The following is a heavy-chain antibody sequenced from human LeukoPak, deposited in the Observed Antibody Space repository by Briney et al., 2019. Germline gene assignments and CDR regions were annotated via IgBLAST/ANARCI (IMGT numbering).Heavy chain of an antibody. CDR1: GGSVSSGSYY. D-gene: IGHD4-23*01. J-gene: IGHJ4*02. CDR3: ATMTTVAGKIQIAFDY. V-gene: IGHV4-61*01. Sequence: PSETLSLTCTVSGGSVSSGSYYWSWIRQPPGKGLDWITYMSPSGTTKYNPSLKSRVTTSVDTSRTQFSLRLSSVTAADTAVYYCATMTTVAGKIQIAFDYWGQGTLVTVSS. CDR2: MSPSGTT.